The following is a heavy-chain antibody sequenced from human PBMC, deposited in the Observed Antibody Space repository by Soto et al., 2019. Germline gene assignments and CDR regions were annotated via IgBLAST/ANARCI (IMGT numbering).Heavy chain of an antibody. V-gene: IGHV4-61*08. Sequence: SETLSLTCTVSGGSISSGGYYWSWIRQPPGKGLEWIGYIYYSGNTNYNPSLKSRVTISVDTSKKQFSLKLSSVTAADTAVYYCARAGSYDSSGYDAFDMWGQGTKVTVSS. D-gene: IGHD3-22*01. CDR2: IYYSGNT. J-gene: IGHJ3*02. CDR1: GGSISSGGYY. CDR3: ARAGSYDSSGYDAFDM.